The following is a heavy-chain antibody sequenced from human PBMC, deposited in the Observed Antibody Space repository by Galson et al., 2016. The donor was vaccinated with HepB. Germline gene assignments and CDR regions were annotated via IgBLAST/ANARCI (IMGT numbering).Heavy chain of an antibody. CDR3: ARSWGSGSLNYYYYAMDV. CDR2: INGGNGNT. D-gene: IGHD3-10*01. J-gene: IGHJ6*02. V-gene: IGHV1-3*01. CDR1: GYMFTSYG. Sequence: SVKVSCKASGYMFTSYGIHWVRQAPGQRPEWMGWINGGNGNTKYSQKLQDRFNISRDPSAGTAYMELSSLRSEDTAGYYCARSWGSGSLNYYYYAMDVWGLGTTVTVSS.